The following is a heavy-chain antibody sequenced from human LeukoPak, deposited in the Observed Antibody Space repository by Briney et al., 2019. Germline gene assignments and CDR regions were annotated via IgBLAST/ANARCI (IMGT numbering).Heavy chain of an antibody. J-gene: IGHJ6*03. Sequence: GGSLRLSCAASGFTFSSYAMSWIRQAPGKGLEWVSAISGSGGSTYYADSVKGRFTISRDNSKNTLYLQMNSLRAEDTAVYYCAKDGGLLWFGELPRTFYYMDVWGKGTTVTVSS. CDR1: GFTFSSYA. CDR3: AKDGGLLWFGELPRTFYYMDV. D-gene: IGHD3-10*01. CDR2: ISGSGGST. V-gene: IGHV3-23*01.